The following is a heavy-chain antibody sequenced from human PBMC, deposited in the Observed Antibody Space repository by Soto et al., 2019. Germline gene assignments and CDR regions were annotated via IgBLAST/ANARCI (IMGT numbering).Heavy chain of an antibody. D-gene: IGHD4-17*01. J-gene: IGHJ4*02. CDR3: AKHVFNGDYDGYFDS. CDR1: GFTFNDYA. V-gene: IGHV3-9*01. Sequence: EVQLVESGGGLVQPGRSLRLSCTGSGFTFNDYAMHWVRQAPGKGLEWVSGITWNTETIGYADSVKGRFTISRDHATNSVYLQMDSLRLEDTAFYYCAKHVFNGDYDGYFDSWGQGTLVTVSS. CDR2: ITWNTETI.